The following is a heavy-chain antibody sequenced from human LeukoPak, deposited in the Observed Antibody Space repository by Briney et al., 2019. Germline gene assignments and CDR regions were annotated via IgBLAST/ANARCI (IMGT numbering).Heavy chain of an antibody. Sequence: KTGGSLRLSCAASGFTFSDYYMSWLRQAPGKGLEWVSSISSSSSYIYYADSVKGRFTISRDNAKNSLYLQMNSLRAEDTAVYYRPKAAREYYYYHMDVWGKGTTLTAAS. D-gene: IGHD6-6*01. CDR1: GFTFSDYY. V-gene: IGHV3-11*06. CDR2: ISSSSSYI. J-gene: IGHJ6*03. CDR3: PKAAREYYYYHMDV.